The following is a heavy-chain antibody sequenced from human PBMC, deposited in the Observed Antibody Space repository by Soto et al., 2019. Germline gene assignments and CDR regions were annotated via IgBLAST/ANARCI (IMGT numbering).Heavy chain of an antibody. D-gene: IGHD6-19*01. V-gene: IGHV3-21*01. CDR3: ASQVKGYSSGWYDY. CDR2: ISSSSSYI. Sequence: GGSLRLSCAASGFTFSSYSMNWVRQAPGKGLEWVSSISSSSSYIYYADSVKGRFTIPRDNAKNSLYLQMNSLRAEDTAVYYCASQVKGYSSGWYDYWGQGTLVTVSS. CDR1: GFTFSSYS. J-gene: IGHJ4*02.